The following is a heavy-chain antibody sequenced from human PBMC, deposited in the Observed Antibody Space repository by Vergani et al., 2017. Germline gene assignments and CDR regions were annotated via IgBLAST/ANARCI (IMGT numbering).Heavy chain of an antibody. CDR1: GFTFRSYG. Sequence: QVQPVESGGGVVQPGRSLRLSCAASGFTFRSYGLHWVRQAPGKGLEWVAVISYDGSNKYYADSVKGRVTISRDNSKNTLYLQMNSLRAEDTAVYYCATVRPLEWFLLEFDPWGQGTLVTVSS. CDR3: ATVRPLEWFLLEFDP. V-gene: IGHV3-30*03. CDR2: ISYDGSNK. D-gene: IGHD3-3*01. J-gene: IGHJ5*02.